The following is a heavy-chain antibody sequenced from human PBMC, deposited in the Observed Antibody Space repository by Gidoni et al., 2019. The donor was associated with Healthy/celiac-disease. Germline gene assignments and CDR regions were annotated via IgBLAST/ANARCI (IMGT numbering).Heavy chain of an antibody. Sequence: EVQLVESGGGLVKPGGSLRLSCAASGFTFSSYSMNWVRQAPGKGLEWVSSISSSSSYIYYADSVKGRFTISRDNAKNSLYLQMNSLRAEDTAVYYCARDWGSYYLFDYWGQGTLVTVSS. V-gene: IGHV3-21*01. CDR3: ARDWGSYYLFDY. CDR1: GFTFSSYS. J-gene: IGHJ4*02. CDR2: ISSSSSYI. D-gene: IGHD1-26*01.